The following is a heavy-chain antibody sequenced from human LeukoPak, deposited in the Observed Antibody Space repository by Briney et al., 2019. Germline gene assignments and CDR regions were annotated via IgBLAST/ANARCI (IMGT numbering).Heavy chain of an antibody. CDR3: EKGRYEGGVSAAIYYYYGMNV. V-gene: IGHV3-23*01. Sequence: GGSLRLSCAASGFTFSSYAMSWVRQAPGKGLEWVSAISGSGGSTYYADSVKGRFTISRYNSKNTLYLQMNSLRAEDTAVYYCEKGRYEGGVSAAIYYYYGMNVWGQGTTVTVSS. CDR2: ISGSGGST. D-gene: IGHD5-12*01. J-gene: IGHJ6*02. CDR1: GFTFSSYA.